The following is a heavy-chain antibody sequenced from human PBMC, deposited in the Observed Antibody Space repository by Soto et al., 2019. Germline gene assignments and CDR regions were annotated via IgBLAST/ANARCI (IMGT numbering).Heavy chain of an antibody. J-gene: IGHJ4*01. V-gene: IGHV3-21*01. Sequence: GGSLRLSCAASAFTFSSFSMNWVRQAPGKGLEWVSSISSSSSYIYYADSVKGRFTISRDNAKNSLYLQMNSLRAEDTAVYYCARDFSYAGSSPNFDYWGHGTLVTVYS. D-gene: IGHD3-16*01. CDR3: ARDFSYAGSSPNFDY. CDR1: AFTFSSFS. CDR2: ISSSSSYI.